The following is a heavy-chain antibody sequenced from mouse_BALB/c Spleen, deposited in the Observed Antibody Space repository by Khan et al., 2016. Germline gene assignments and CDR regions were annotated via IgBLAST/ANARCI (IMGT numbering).Heavy chain of an antibody. CDR1: GYTFTNYG. CDR2: MNTYTGEP. D-gene: IGHD2-4*01. Sequence: QIQLVQSGPELKKPGETVKISCKASGYTFTNYGMNWVKQAPGKGLKWMGWMNTYTGEPTYADDFKGRFAFSLNTSARTAYLQINNLTNEDTATXFWARYYDYDGDWYFDVWGAGTTVTVSS. CDR3: ARYYDYDGDWYFDV. J-gene: IGHJ1*01. V-gene: IGHV9-3-1*01.